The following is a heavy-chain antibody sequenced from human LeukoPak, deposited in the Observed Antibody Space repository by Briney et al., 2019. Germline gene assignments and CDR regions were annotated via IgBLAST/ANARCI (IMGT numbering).Heavy chain of an antibody. CDR1: GGTFSSYA. CDR3: ARRLGLGYGDYESAFDI. Sequence: SVEVSCKASGGTFSSYAISWVLQAPGQGLEWMGRIIPIFGTANYAQKFQGRVTITTDESTSTAYMELSSLRSEDTAVYYCARRLGLGYGDYESAFDIWGQGTMVTVSS. CDR2: IIPIFGTA. J-gene: IGHJ3*02. V-gene: IGHV1-69*05. D-gene: IGHD4-17*01.